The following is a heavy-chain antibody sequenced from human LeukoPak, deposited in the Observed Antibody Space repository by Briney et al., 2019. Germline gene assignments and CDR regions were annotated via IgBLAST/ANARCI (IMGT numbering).Heavy chain of an antibody. D-gene: IGHD6-13*01. CDR1: GFTFDDYA. Sequence: GGSLRLSCAASGFTFDDYAMHWVRQAPGKGLEWVSGISLNSGSIGYADSVKGRFTISRDNAKNSLYLQMNSLRAEDMALYYCAKGTYSSGWYYFDYWGQGTLVTVSS. CDR2: ISLNSGSI. J-gene: IGHJ4*02. V-gene: IGHV3-9*03. CDR3: AKGTYSSGWYYFDY.